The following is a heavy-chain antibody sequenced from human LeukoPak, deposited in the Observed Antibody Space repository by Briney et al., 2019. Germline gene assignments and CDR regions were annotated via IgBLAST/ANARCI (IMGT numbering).Heavy chain of an antibody. CDR1: GSISSYY. V-gene: IGHV4-59*08. D-gene: IGHD4-23*01. CDR3: AGLRSTVAWASFDY. J-gene: IGHJ4*02. Sequence: SSETLSLTCIVSGSISSYYWTWIRQPPGKGLEWIGHSYFTGNPNYNPSLKSRVTISVDPPKNQFSLKLTSVTAADTAVYYCAGLRSTVAWASFDYWGQGILVTVSS. CDR2: SYFTGNP.